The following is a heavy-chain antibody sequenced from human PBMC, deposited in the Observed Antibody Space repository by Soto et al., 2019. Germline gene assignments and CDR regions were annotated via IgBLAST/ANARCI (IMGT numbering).Heavy chain of an antibody. D-gene: IGHD2-8*01. CDR1: GGSIWRTDSY. V-gene: IGHV4-39*01. CDR2: VYYSGNT. CDR3: VRHVSGSRQFAY. Sequence: SETLSLTCTVSGGSIWRTDSYWGWIRQTPGKGLEWFGTVYYSGNTYYNPSLKTRITISVDTSNNQFSLDMNSMTAADTGVYYCVRHVSGSRQFAYWGQGTAVTVSS. J-gene: IGHJ4*02.